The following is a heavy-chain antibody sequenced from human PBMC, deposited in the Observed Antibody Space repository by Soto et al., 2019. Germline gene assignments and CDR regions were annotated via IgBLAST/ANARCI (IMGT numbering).Heavy chain of an antibody. D-gene: IGHD5-12*01. Sequence: QVQLQESGPGLLKPSQTLSLTCNVSGASISGGGHYWAWIRQPPGKGLEWIGDIYGSANTYYRPSLKSRDTISVDTSKNQFSLKLSAATAADTAVYYCARDLGGVATLDYWGQGTLVTVSS. CDR1: GASISGGGHY. CDR2: IYGSANT. V-gene: IGHV4-30-4*01. J-gene: IGHJ4*02. CDR3: ARDLGGVATLDY.